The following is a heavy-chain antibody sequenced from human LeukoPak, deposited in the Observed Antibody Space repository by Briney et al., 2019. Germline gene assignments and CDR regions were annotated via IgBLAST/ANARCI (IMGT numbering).Heavy chain of an antibody. CDR2: MNPNSGNT. CDR3: ARAHSGSYYY. J-gene: IGHJ4*02. Sequence: GASVKVSCKASGYSFVGYGITWVRQATGQGLEWMGWMNPNSGNTGYAQKFQGRITITRSTSMSTAYMELSSLRSEDTAVYYCARAHSGSYYYWGQGTLVTVSS. D-gene: IGHD1-26*01. CDR1: GYSFVGYG. V-gene: IGHV1-8*03.